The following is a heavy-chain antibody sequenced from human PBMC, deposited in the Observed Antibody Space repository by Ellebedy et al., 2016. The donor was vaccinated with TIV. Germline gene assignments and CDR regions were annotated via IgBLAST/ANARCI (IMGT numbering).Heavy chain of an antibody. CDR1: GFTFRNFA. V-gene: IGHV3-23*01. D-gene: IGHD3-22*01. J-gene: IGHJ4*02. CDR2: ISSSGVST. Sequence: GESLKISCAASGFTFRNFAMTWVRQAPGRGLEWVSSISSSGVSTDYADSVRGRVTISRDNSKNTLYLQMNSLRADDTALYYRAKLDSSGYYYGRFDYWGQGTLVTVSS. CDR3: AKLDSSGYYYGRFDY.